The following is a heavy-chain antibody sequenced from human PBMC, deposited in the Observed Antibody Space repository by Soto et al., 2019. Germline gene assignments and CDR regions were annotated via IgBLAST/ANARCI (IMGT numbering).Heavy chain of an antibody. Sequence: QVQLQESGPGLVKPSETLSLTCTVSGGSISSYYWSWIRQPAGKGLEWIGRIYTSGSTNYNPTLKSRVTMSVDTSKNQFSLKLSSVTAADTAVYYCARDSRNLYHYYFDYWGQGTLVTVSS. D-gene: IGHD1-1*01. CDR1: GGSISSYY. CDR3: ARDSRNLYHYYFDY. CDR2: IYTSGST. J-gene: IGHJ4*02. V-gene: IGHV4-4*07.